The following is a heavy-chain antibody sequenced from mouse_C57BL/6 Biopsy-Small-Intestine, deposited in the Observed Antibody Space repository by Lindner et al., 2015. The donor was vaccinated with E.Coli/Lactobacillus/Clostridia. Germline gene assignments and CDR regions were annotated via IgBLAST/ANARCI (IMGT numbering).Heavy chain of an antibody. CDR1: GYSFTGNY. CDR3: ARREVYYFDY. V-gene: IGHV1-42*01. CDR2: INPSTGST. Sequence: VQLQESGPELVKSGASVKISCKASGYSFTGNYMNWVKQSPEKSLEWIGEINPSTGSTTYNQKFRAKATLTVDKSSSTAYMQFKSLTSDDSAVYFCARREVYYFDYWGQGTTLTVSS. J-gene: IGHJ2*01.